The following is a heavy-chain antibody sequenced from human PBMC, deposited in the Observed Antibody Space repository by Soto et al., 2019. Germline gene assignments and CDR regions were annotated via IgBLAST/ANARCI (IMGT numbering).Heavy chain of an antibody. CDR3: ARASVGPPGGGSWTMPFDS. CDR1: SGSVSNYY. D-gene: IGHD2-15*01. Sequence: QVQLQESGPGLVKPSETLTLTCKVSSGSVSNYYWSWIRQPAGKGLEWIGRIYTGGSTNYNPSLKSRVTMSVDTSKNQFSLRLTSVTAADTAVYYCARASVGPPGGGSWTMPFDSWGRGTLVTVSS. V-gene: IGHV4-4*07. CDR2: IYTGGST. J-gene: IGHJ4*02.